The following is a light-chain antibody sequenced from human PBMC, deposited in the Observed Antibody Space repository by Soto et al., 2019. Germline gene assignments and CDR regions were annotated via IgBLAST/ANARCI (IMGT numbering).Light chain of an antibody. CDR3: QKYKSARFFT. CDR1: QGISTY. J-gene: IGKJ3*01. CDR2: AAS. Sequence: DIQMTQSPSSLSASVGDRVTITCRARQGISTYLAWYQQKPGKVPKLLIYAASTLQSGVPSRFSGRGSGTDFPLTIGSLQPEDVATYYCQKYKSARFFTFGPGTKVDI. V-gene: IGKV1-27*01.